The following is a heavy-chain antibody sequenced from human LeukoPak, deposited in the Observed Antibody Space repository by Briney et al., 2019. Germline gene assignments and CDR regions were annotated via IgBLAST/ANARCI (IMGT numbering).Heavy chain of an antibody. J-gene: IGHJ4*02. CDR3: AREYLQGSYCLGY. V-gene: IGHV3-7*01. D-gene: IGHD3-16*02. Sequence: GGSLRLSCAASGFTVSSNYMSWVRQAPGKGLEWVANIKQDGSEKYYVDSVKGRFTISRDNSKNTLYLQMNSLRAEDTAVYYCAREYLQGSYCLGYWGQGTLVTVSS. CDR1: GFTVSSNY. CDR2: IKQDGSEK.